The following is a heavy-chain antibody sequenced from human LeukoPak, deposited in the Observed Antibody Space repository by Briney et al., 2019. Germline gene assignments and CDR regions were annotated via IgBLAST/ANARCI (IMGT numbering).Heavy chain of an antibody. Sequence: GASVKVSCKASGYTFTNYYIHWVRQAPGPGLEWMGIVNPSGNSTIFAPKFLGRVTMTSDTSTSTVYMELSSLSSEDTAVYYCARVGGNKYGPPHQNYFDYWGQGTLVTVSS. V-gene: IGHV1-46*01. CDR2: VNPSGNST. J-gene: IGHJ4*02. CDR1: GYTFTNYY. CDR3: ARVGGNKYGPPHQNYFDY. D-gene: IGHD1/OR15-1a*01.